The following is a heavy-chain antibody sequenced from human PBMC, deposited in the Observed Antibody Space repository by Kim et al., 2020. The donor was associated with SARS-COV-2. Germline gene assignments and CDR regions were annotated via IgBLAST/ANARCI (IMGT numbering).Heavy chain of an antibody. J-gene: IGHJ4*02. CDR1: GFTFGDYA. Sequence: GGSLRLSCTASGFTFGDYAMSWFRQAPGKGLEWVGFIRSKAYGGTTEYAASVKGRFTISRDDSKSIAYLQMNSLKTEDTAVYYCTRDMTTVTTSRIDYWGQGTLVTVSS. D-gene: IGHD4-17*01. CDR2: IRSKAYGGTT. V-gene: IGHV3-49*03. CDR3: TRDMTTVTTSRIDY.